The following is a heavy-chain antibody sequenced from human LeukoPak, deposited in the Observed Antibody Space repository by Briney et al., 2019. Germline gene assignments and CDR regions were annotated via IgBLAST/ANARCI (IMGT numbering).Heavy chain of an antibody. CDR1: GFTFSSYW. CDR2: IKHDGSEQ. D-gene: IGHD3-16*01. Sequence: GSLRLSCAASGFTFSSYWMNWARQAPGKGLEWVANIKHDGSEQIYVDSVKGRFTISRDNAKDSVYLQMNSLRAEDTAVYYCTRGLGEHGGVSDRWGQGTLVIVS. J-gene: IGHJ5*02. CDR3: TRGLGEHGGVSDR. V-gene: IGHV3-7*01.